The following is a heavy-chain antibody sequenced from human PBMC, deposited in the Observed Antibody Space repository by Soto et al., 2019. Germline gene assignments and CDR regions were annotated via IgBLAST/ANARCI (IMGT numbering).Heavy chain of an antibody. CDR2: IWYDGSNK. CDR3: ARGSSLDSGGLDY. J-gene: IGHJ4*02. D-gene: IGHD3-10*01. V-gene: IGHV3-33*01. Sequence: GGSLRLSCAASGFTFSSYGMHWVRQAPGKGLEWVAVIWYDGSNKYYADSVKGRFTISRDNSKNTLYLQMNSLRAEDTAVYYCARGSSLDSGGLDYWGQGTLVTVSS. CDR1: GFTFSSYG.